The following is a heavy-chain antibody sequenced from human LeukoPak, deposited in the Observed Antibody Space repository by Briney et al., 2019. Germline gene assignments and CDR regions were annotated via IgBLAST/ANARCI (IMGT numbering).Heavy chain of an antibody. V-gene: IGHV3-13*01. CDR3: ARVAKERVGGVYYFDY. D-gene: IGHD1-1*01. Sequence: GGSLRLSCAASGFTFSDYDMHLVRQATGRGLEWVSAIGTAGDTYYTGSVKGRFTISRENAKNSLYLQMNSLRAGDTAVYYCARVAKERVGGVYYFDYWGQGTLVTVSS. J-gene: IGHJ4*02. CDR2: IGTAGDT. CDR1: GFTFSDYD.